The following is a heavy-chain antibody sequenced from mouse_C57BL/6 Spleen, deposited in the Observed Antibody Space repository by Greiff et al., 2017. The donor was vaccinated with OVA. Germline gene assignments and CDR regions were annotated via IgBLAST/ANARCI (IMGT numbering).Heavy chain of an antibody. J-gene: IGHJ2*01. V-gene: IGHV5-4*01. CDR3: ARDDGNNVGYFDY. CDR2: ISDGGSYT. D-gene: IGHD2-1*01. CDR1: GFTFSSYA. Sequence: EVQLVESGGGLVKPGGSLKLSCAASGFTFSSYAMSWVRQTPEKRLEWVATISDGGSYTYYPDNVQGRFTLSRDNAKNDLYLQMSQLKSEDTAMYYCARDDGNNVGYFDYWGQGTTLTVSS.